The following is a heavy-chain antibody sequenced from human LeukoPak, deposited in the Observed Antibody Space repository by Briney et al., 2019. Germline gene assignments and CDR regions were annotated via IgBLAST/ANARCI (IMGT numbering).Heavy chain of an antibody. D-gene: IGHD3-16*01. CDR3: AKGVLRTGGDY. J-gene: IGHJ4*02. CDR2: IIGSGSNT. CDR1: GFTFSSYA. V-gene: IGHV3-23*01. Sequence: GESLKISCAASGFTFSSYAMTWVRQAPGKGLEWVSSIIGSGSNTYYADSVKGRFTISRDNSKNTLYLQMNSLRAEDTAVYYCAKGVLRTGGDYWGQGTLVTVSS.